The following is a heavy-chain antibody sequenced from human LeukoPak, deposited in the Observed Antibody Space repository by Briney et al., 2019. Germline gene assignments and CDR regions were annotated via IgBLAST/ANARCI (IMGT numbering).Heavy chain of an antibody. CDR3: ARALVGATSNLDY. J-gene: IGHJ4*02. CDR2: MNPINGNT. V-gene: IGHV1-8*01. CDR1: GFTFTNYD. D-gene: IGHD1-26*01. Sequence: ASVKVSCKATGFTFTNYDINWVRQATGQGLEWMGWMNPINGNTGYAQKFQGRVTMTRDTSISTAYMELRSLTSEDTAVYYCARALVGATSNLDYWGQGTLFTVSS.